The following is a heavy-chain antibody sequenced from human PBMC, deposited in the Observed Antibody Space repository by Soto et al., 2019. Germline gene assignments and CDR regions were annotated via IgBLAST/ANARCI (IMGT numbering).Heavy chain of an antibody. CDR1: GFTFSSSD. V-gene: IGHV3-30*03. Sequence: QVQLMESGGGVVQPGRSLRLSCTASGFTFSSSDIHWVRQAPGKGLEWVAHISIDLNRQYYADPVKGRFTGSRDNSKNTVYLQMSSLIVDDTAIYYCARGPTSGAFDIWGRGTMVTVSS. J-gene: IGHJ3*02. CDR2: ISIDLNRQ. CDR3: ARGPTSGAFDI. D-gene: IGHD1-26*01.